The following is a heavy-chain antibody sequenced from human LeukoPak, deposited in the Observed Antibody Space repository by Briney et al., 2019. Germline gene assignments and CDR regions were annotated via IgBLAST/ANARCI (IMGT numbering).Heavy chain of an antibody. CDR2: ISSSGSTI. D-gene: IGHD5-18*01. Sequence: GGSLRLSCAASGFTFSDYYMSWIRQAPGKGLEWVSYISSSGSTIYYADSVKGRFTISRDNAKNSLYLQMSSLRAEDTAVYYCAREDTAADAFDIWGQGTMVTVSS. CDR3: AREDTAADAFDI. J-gene: IGHJ3*02. V-gene: IGHV3-11*04. CDR1: GFTFSDYY.